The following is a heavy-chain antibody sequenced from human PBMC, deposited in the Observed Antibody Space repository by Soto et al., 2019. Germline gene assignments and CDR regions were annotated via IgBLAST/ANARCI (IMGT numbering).Heavy chain of an antibody. J-gene: IGHJ5*02. CDR2: IFYRGTT. CDR3: VRALGSRFMEWPRFDP. V-gene: IGHV4-30-4*01. D-gene: IGHD3-3*01. Sequence: QVQLQESGPGLVKPSQTLSLTCTVSGASISSGDYYWSWIRQPPGKGLEWIAYIFYRGTTYYNPSLKSRVTMSVDTSKNQFSLKLISVNAADTAVYYCVRALGSRFMEWPRFDPWGQGTLVTVSS. CDR1: GASISSGDYY.